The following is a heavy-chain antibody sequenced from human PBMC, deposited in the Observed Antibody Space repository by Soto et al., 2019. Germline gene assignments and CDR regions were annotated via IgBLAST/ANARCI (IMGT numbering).Heavy chain of an antibody. CDR2: ISAPNGNT. CDR3: ARGRSWAY. CDR1: GYTFTSYV. D-gene: IGHD7-27*01. V-gene: IGHV1-18*01. J-gene: IGHJ4*02. Sequence: QVHLVQSGAEVKKPGASVKVSCKASGYTFTSYVITWVRQAPGQGLEWMGGISAPNGNTDCALKLTGRVIVTRDTFTSTASMELRSLRSDDTPVYYCARGRSWAYWGQGALVPVAS.